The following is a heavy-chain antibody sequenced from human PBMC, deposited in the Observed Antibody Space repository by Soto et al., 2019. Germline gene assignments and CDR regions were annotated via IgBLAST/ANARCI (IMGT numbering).Heavy chain of an antibody. J-gene: IGHJ3*02. V-gene: IGHV3-74*01. CDR3: ARVTRDDAFDI. Sequence: HPGGSLRLSCAASGFTFSSYWMHWVRQAPGKGLVWVSRINSDGSSTSYADSVKGRFTISRDNAKNTLYLQMNSLRAEDTAVYYCARVTRDDAFDIWGQGTMVTVSS. CDR1: GFTFSSYW. CDR2: INSDGSST.